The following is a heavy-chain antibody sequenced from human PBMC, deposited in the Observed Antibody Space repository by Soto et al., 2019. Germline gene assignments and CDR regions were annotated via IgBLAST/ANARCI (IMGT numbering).Heavy chain of an antibody. V-gene: IGHV3-33*01. CDR1: GCTFRSYG. D-gene: IGHD3-22*01. J-gene: IGHJ3*02. CDR3: ARFDYHYDSSGYSTDPFDI. Sequence: GESRRLSGAASGCTFRSYGMHWVRQAPGKGLEGVAVIWYDGSNKYSADSVKGRFTISRANSKNTLSLHMNSLSAEATAVYYCARFDYHYDSSGYSTDPFDIWGQGTMVTVS. CDR2: IWYDGSNK.